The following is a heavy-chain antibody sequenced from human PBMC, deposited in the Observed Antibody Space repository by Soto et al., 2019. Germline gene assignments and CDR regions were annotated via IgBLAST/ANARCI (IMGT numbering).Heavy chain of an antibody. V-gene: IGHV3-30-3*01. CDR1: GFTFSTYA. CDR2: ISYDGNHK. CDR3: ARAPTRSASCYKNCYYYGMDV. D-gene: IGHD2-2*02. J-gene: IGHJ6*02. Sequence: GGSLRLSCAASGFTFSTYAIHWVRKAPGEGLEWVTVISYDGNHKYYADSVRGRFTISRDDSRNTLYLQMNSLRAEDSAVYYCARAPTRSASCYKNCYYYGMDVWGQGTTVTSP.